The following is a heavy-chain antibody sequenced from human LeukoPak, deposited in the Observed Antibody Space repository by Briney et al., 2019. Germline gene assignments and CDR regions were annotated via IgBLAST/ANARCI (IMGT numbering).Heavy chain of an antibody. CDR1: GGSISSYY. J-gene: IGHJ3*02. CDR2: IYYSGST. Sequence: PSETLSLTCTVSGGSISSYYWSWIRQPPGKGLEWSGYIYYSGSTNYNPSLKSRVTISVDTSKNQFSLKLSSVTAADTAVYYCARVGPYYYDSSGYISAFDIWGQGTMVTVSS. CDR3: ARVGPYYYDSSGYISAFDI. D-gene: IGHD3-22*01. V-gene: IGHV4-59*01.